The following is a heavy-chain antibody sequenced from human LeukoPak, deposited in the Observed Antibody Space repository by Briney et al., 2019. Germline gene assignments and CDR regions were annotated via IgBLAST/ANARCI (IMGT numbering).Heavy chain of an antibody. CDR2: INHSGST. V-gene: IGHV4-34*01. CDR1: GGSFSGYY. J-gene: IGHJ4*02. Sequence: PSETLSLTCAVYGGSFSGYYWNWIRQPPGKGPEWIGEINHSGSTNYNPSLKSRVTISVDTSKNQFSLKLSSVTAADTAVYYCARRRLQHYDSSGYQYYFDYWGQGTLVTVSS. D-gene: IGHD3-22*01. CDR3: ARRRLQHYDSSGYQYYFDY.